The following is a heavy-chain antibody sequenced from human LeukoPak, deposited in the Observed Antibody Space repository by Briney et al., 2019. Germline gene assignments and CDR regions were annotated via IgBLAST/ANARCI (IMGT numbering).Heavy chain of an antibody. CDR1: GFTFSSFS. V-gene: IGHV3-21*01. CDR2: ISGSSRYI. J-gene: IGHJ4*02. Sequence: GRSLRLSCAASGFTFSSFSMDWVRQAPGKGLEWGSSISGSSRYIYYADSVKGRFTISRDNAKNSLYLQMNSLRADDTAVYYCAREVGRSAALWGQGTLVTVSS. D-gene: IGHD6-13*01. CDR3: AREVGRSAAL.